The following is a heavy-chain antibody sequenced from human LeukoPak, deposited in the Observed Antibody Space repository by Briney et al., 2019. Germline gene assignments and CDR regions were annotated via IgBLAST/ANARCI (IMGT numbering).Heavy chain of an antibody. CDR1: GYTFTGYY. CDR2: INPNSGGT. D-gene: IGHD3-3*01. CDR3: ARERSDFWSGYSANPLFDY. V-gene: IGHV1-2*02. Sequence: ASVKVSCKASGYTFTGYYMHWVRQAPGQGLEWMGWINPNSGGTNYAQKFQGRVTMTRDTSISTAYMEPSRLRSDDTAVYYCARERSDFWSGYSANPLFDYWGQGTLVTASS. J-gene: IGHJ4*02.